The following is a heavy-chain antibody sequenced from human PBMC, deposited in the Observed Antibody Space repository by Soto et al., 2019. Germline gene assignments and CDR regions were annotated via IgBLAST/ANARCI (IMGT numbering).Heavy chain of an antibody. CDR2: IHYSGRT. J-gene: IGHJ4*02. CDR1: NGSISGFY. D-gene: IGHD1-26*01. CDR3: ARVLYATWSSFDY. V-gene: IGHV4-59*12. Sequence: SETLSLTCSVSNGSISGFYWTWIRQPPGKILEWIGYIHYSGRTDYNPSLTSRATMSVDTSKNQFSLNLKSITAADTAIYYCARVLYATWSSFDYWGQGTLVTVSS.